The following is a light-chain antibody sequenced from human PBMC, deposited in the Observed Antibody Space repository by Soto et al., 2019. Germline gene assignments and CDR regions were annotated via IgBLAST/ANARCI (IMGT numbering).Light chain of an antibody. V-gene: IGLV1-47*01. CDR1: SSNIGSKY. Sequence: QSVLTQTPSASGTPGQRVTISCSGSSSNIGSKYVYWYQQLPGTAPKLLIHRNNQRPSGVPDRFSGSKSGTSASLAISGLRSEDEADYYCAAWDDSLSGRYVFGTGTKLTVL. J-gene: IGLJ1*01. CDR3: AAWDDSLSGRYV. CDR2: RNN.